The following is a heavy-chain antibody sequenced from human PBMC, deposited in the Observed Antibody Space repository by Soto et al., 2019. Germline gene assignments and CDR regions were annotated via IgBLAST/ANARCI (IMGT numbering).Heavy chain of an antibody. D-gene: IGHD3-3*01. Sequence: TGGSLRLSCAASGFTFSSYAMSWVRQAPGKGLEWVSAISGSGGSTYYADSVKGRFTISRDNSKNTLYLQMNSLRAEDTAVYYCAKYDFWSGSNFDYWGQGTLVTVSS. CDR2: ISGSGGST. CDR1: GFTFSSYA. CDR3: AKYDFWSGSNFDY. V-gene: IGHV3-23*01. J-gene: IGHJ4*02.